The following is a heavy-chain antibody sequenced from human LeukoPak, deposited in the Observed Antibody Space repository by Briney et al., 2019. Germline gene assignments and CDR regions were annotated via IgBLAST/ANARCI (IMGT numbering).Heavy chain of an antibody. V-gene: IGHV3-9*01. D-gene: IGHD6-6*01. Sequence: DRSLRLSCAASGFTFNNYAMHWVRQAPGKGLEWVSSISWNSGNVDYADSVKGRFALSRDNAKSSLFLQMNSLRAEDTARYYCAKTGTYSSSSGYIDSWGQGTLVTVSS. CDR1: GFTFNNYA. J-gene: IGHJ4*02. CDR3: AKTGTYSSSSGYIDS. CDR2: ISWNSGNV.